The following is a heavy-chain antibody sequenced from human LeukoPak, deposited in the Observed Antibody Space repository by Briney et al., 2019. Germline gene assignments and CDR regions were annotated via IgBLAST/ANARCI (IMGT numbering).Heavy chain of an antibody. CDR3: ARESVYGMDV. CDR1: GFTFSSYA. CDR2: ISYDGSNK. V-gene: IGHV3-30-3*01. Sequence: GGSLRLSCAASGFTFSSYAMHWVRQAPGKGLEWVAVISYDGSNKYCADSVKGRFTISRDNSKNTLYLQMNSLRAEDTAVYYCARESVYGMDVWGQGTTVTVSS. J-gene: IGHJ6*02. D-gene: IGHD2-8*01.